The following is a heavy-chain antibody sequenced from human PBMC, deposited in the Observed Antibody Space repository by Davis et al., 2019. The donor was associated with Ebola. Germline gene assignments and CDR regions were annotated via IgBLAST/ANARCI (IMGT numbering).Heavy chain of an antibody. CDR1: GFTFSSYA. CDR3: AKIRDGGREVNDLYGGYFDY. D-gene: IGHD4-23*01. V-gene: IGHV3-23*01. J-gene: IGHJ4*02. Sequence: PGGSLRLSCAASGFTFSSYAMSWVRQAPGKGLEWVSAISGSGGSTYYADSVKGRFTISRDNSKNTLYLQMNSLRAEDTAVYYCAKIRDGGREVNDLYGGYFDYWGQGTLVTVSS. CDR2: ISGSGGST.